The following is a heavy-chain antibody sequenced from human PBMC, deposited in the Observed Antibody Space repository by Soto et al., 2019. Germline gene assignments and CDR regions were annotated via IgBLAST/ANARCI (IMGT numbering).Heavy chain of an antibody. Sequence: GGSLRLSCAASGFTVSSNYMSWVRQAPGKGLEWVSVIYSGGSTYYADSVKGRFTISRDNSKNTLYLQMNSLRAEDTAVYYCARGPTTVTHLPTSINFVYFDYWGQGTLVTVSS. CDR1: GFTVSSNY. CDR3: ARGPTTVTHLPTSINFVYFDY. V-gene: IGHV3-66*01. CDR2: IYSGGST. D-gene: IGHD4-4*01. J-gene: IGHJ4*02.